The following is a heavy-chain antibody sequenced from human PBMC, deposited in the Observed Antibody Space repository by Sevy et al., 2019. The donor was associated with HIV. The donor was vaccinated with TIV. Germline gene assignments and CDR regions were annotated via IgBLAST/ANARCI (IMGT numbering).Heavy chain of an antibody. D-gene: IGHD1-7*01. CDR2: IIPIFGTA. V-gene: IGHV1-69*13. J-gene: IGHJ2*01. CDR1: GGTFSSYA. Sequence: ASVKVSCKASGGTFSSYAISWVRQAPGQGLEWMGGIIPIFGTANYAQKFKGRVTITADESTSTADMELSSLGSEDTAVYYWARVGGTEVDYWYFDLWGRGTLVTVSS. CDR3: ARVGGTEVDYWYFDL.